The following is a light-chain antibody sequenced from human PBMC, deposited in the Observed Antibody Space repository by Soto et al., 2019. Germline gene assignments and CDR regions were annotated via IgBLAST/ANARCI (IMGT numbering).Light chain of an antibody. CDR1: QSISSW. Sequence: DIQRTQSPSTLSASVGDRVTITCRASQSISSWLAWYQQKPGKAPKLLIYKASSLESGVPSRFSGSVSGTEFTLTISSLQPDDFATYYCQQYNSYPLTFGQGTKLEIK. CDR3: QQYNSYPLT. V-gene: IGKV1-5*03. J-gene: IGKJ2*01. CDR2: KAS.